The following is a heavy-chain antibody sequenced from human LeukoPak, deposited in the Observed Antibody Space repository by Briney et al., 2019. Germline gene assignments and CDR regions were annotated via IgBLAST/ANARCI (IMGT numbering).Heavy chain of an antibody. D-gene: IGHD6-19*01. Sequence: PGRSLRLSCAASGFTFSSYGMHWVRQAPGKGLEWVAFIRYDGSNKYYADSVKGRFTISRDNSKNTLYLQVNSLRAEDTAVYYCAKDLSSSSGWYKFDYWGQGTLVTVSS. CDR1: GFTFSSYG. J-gene: IGHJ4*02. V-gene: IGHV3-30*02. CDR2: IRYDGSNK. CDR3: AKDLSSSSGWYKFDY.